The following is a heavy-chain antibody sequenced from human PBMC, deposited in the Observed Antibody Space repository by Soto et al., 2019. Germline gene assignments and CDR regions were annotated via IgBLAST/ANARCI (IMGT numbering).Heavy chain of an antibody. Sequence: PGGSLRLSCAASGFTFSNAWMSWVRQAPGKGLEWVGRIKSKTDGGTTDYAAPVKGRFTISRDDSKNTPYLQMNSLKTEDTAVYYCTTDDRAAYSSGYYPLYYYYGMDVWGQGTTVTVSS. J-gene: IGHJ6*02. CDR2: IKSKTDGGTT. CDR1: GFTFSNAW. CDR3: TTDDRAAYSSGYYPLYYYYGMDV. V-gene: IGHV3-15*01. D-gene: IGHD3-22*01.